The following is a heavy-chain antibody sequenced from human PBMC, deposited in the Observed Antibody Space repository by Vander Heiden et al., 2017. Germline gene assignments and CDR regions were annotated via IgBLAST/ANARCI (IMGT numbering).Heavy chain of an antibody. V-gene: IGHV3-33*01. CDR2: IWYDGSNK. D-gene: IGHD6-13*01. CDR3: ARVAGPETYYYYGMDV. Sequence: QVQLVESGGGVFQPGRSLRLSCAASGFTFSSYGMHGVRQAPGKGLEWVAVIWYDGSNKYYADSVKGRFTISRDNSKNTLYLQMNSLRAEDTAVYYCARVAGPETYYYYGMDVWGQGTTVTVSS. J-gene: IGHJ6*02. CDR1: GFTFSSYG.